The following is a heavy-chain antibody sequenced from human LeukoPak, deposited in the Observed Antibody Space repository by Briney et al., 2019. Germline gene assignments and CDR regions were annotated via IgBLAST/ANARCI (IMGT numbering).Heavy chain of an antibody. Sequence: GGSLRLSCAASGFSFSHYALHWVRQAPGKGLEWVAVIWYDGSNKYYADSVKGRFTISRDNSKNTLYLQMNSLRAEDTAVYYCARSLTGTATVDYWGQGTLVTVSS. J-gene: IGHJ4*02. CDR3: ARSLTGTATVDY. CDR2: IWYDGSNK. CDR1: GFSFSHYA. V-gene: IGHV3-33*08. D-gene: IGHD3-9*01.